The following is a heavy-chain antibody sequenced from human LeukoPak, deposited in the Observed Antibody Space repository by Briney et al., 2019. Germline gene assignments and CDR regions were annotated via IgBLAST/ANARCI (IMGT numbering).Heavy chain of an antibody. J-gene: IGHJ4*02. Sequence: ASVKVSCKASGYTFTGYYMHWVRQAPGQGREWMGWINPNSGGTNYAQKFQGRVTMTRDTSISTAYMELSRLRSDDTAVYYCARDRYYYDSSNYSHRLDYWGQGTLVTVSS. V-gene: IGHV1-2*02. CDR3: ARDRYYYDSSNYSHRLDY. CDR1: GYTFTGYY. CDR2: INPNSGGT. D-gene: IGHD3-22*01.